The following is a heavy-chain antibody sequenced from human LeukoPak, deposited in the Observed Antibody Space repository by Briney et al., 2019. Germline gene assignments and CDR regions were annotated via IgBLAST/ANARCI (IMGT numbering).Heavy chain of an antibody. CDR2: ISSGSSYM. D-gene: IGHD6-13*01. Sequence: GGSLRLSCAASGFTFSGYSMNWVRQAPGKGLEWVSSISSGSSYMYYADSVKGRFTISRDNAKNSLYLQMNSLRAEDTAVYYCARGYSSSWYGPNDWGQGTLVTVSS. V-gene: IGHV3-21*01. CDR1: GFTFSGYS. J-gene: IGHJ4*02. CDR3: ARGYSSSWYGPND.